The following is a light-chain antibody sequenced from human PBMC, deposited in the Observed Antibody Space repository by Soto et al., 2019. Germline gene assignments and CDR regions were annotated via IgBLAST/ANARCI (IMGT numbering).Light chain of an antibody. V-gene: IGKV2-28*01. CDR2: LAS. CDR3: MQALQTPYS. Sequence: DIVMTQSPLPLPVSPGEPASISCRSSQSLLHRNGYSSLDWYLQKPGQSPRLLIYLASTRASGVPDKFSASGSGTVFTLKISRVEAEDVGIYYCMQALQTPYSFGQGTKLEI. CDR1: QSLLHRNGYSS. J-gene: IGKJ2*01.